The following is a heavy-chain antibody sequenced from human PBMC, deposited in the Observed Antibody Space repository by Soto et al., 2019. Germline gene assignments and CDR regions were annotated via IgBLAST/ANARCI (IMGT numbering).Heavy chain of an antibody. Sequence: GGSLRLSCAASGFTFSSYAMSWVRQAPGKGLEWVSAISGSGGSTYYADSVKGRFTISRDNSKNTLYLQMNSLRAEDTAVYYCAKTSPVPGGSSYYFDYWGQGTLVTVSS. J-gene: IGHJ4*02. CDR3: AKTSPVPGGSSYYFDY. V-gene: IGHV3-23*01. CDR2: ISGSGGST. CDR1: GFTFSSYA. D-gene: IGHD3-16*01.